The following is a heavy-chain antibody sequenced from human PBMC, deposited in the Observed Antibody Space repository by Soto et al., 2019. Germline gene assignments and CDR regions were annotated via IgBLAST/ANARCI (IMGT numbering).Heavy chain of an antibody. CDR2: ISWDGGST. D-gene: IGHD3-16*01. Sequence: EVQLVESGGVVVQPGGSLRLSCAASGFTFDDYTMHWVRQAPGNGLEWVSLISWDGGSTYYADSVKGRFTISRDNSKNSLYLQMNSLRTEDTALYYCAKVPRRFYYYGMDVWGQGTTVTVSS. CDR3: AKVPRRFYYYGMDV. CDR1: GFTFDDYT. V-gene: IGHV3-43*01. J-gene: IGHJ6*02.